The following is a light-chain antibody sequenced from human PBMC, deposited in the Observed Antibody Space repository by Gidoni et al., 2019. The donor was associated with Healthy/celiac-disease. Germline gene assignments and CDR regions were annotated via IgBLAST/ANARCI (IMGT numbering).Light chain of an antibody. V-gene: IGLV2-14*01. Sequence: QSALAQPASVSGSPGQSSTISCTGTSSDVGGYNYVSWYQQPPGKAPKLMIYEVSIRPSVVSNRFSGSKSCNTASLTISGLQAEDEADYYCSSYTSSSIPYVFGTGTKVTVL. CDR2: EVS. CDR1: SSDVGGYNY. CDR3: SSYTSSSIPYV. J-gene: IGLJ1*01.